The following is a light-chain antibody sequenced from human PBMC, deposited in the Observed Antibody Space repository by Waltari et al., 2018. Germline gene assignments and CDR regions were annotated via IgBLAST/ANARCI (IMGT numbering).Light chain of an antibody. J-gene: IGKJ1*01. CDR3: LQSSSSPRT. CDR2: RAS. CDR1: QSISIL. Sequence: DIQMTQSPSSLSASVGDTVTITCRASQSISILLAWYQQKPGKAPKVLIYRASTLQSGVPPRFSGSGSGTDFTLTISSLQPEDFATYYCLQSSSSPRTFGQGTKVEIK. V-gene: IGKV1-5*03.